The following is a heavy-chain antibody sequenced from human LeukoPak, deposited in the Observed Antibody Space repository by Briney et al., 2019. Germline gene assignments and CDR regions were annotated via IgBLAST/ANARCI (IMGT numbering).Heavy chain of an antibody. D-gene: IGHD6-19*01. V-gene: IGHV3-23*01. Sequence: QTGGSLRLSCAASGFTFSSYAMSWVRQAPGKGLEWVSAISGSGGSTYYADSVKGRFTISRDNSKNTLYLQMNSLRAGDTAVYYCAKDQYSSGWPYYFDYWGQGTLVTVSS. CDR2: ISGSGGST. CDR3: AKDQYSSGWPYYFDY. CDR1: GFTFSSYA. J-gene: IGHJ4*02.